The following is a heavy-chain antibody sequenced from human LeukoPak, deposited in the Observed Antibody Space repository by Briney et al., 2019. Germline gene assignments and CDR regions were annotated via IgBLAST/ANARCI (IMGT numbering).Heavy chain of an antibody. CDR2: IKQDGSKK. CDR1: GFTFSNYW. J-gene: IGHJ4*02. CDR3: AGRSGSFDY. Sequence: GSLRLSCAASGFTFSNYWMSWVRQAPGKGLEWVANIKQDGSKKNYVDSVKGRFTISRDNAKNSLYLQMNTLRVEDTAVYYCAGRSGSFDYWGQGTLVTVSS. D-gene: IGHD3-10*01. V-gene: IGHV3-7*01.